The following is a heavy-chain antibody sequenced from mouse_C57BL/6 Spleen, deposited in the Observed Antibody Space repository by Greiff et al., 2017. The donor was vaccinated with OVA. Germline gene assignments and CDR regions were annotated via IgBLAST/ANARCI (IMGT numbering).Heavy chain of an antibody. D-gene: IGHD1-1*01. J-gene: IGHJ2*01. V-gene: IGHV1-80*01. CDR2: IYPGDGDT. CDR1: GYAFSSYW. Sequence: QVQLQQSGAELVKPGASVKISCKASGYAFSSYWMTWVKQRPGKGLEWIGQIYPGDGDTNYNGKFKGKATLTADNSSSTAYMQLSSLTSEDSAVYFCARSTVVAHLDYWGQGTTLTVSS. CDR3: ARSTVVAHLDY.